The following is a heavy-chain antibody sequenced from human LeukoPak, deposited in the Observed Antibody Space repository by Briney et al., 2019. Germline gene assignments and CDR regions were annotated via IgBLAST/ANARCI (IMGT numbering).Heavy chain of an antibody. CDR1: GFTFSNYL. Sequence: QAGGSLRLSCAASGFTFSNYLMHWVRQTPGKGLVWISRISTDGSFTNYADSVKGRFTISRDNSKNTLYLQMNSLRAEDTAVYYCANFHSLNWFDPWGQGTLVTVSS. J-gene: IGHJ5*02. D-gene: IGHD6-13*01. CDR2: ISTDGSFT. CDR3: ANFHSLNWFDP. V-gene: IGHV3-74*01.